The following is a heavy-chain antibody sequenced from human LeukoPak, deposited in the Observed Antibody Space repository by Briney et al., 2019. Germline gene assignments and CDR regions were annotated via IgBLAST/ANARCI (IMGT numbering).Heavy chain of an antibody. CDR3: AKGTYYYYSSGYYTLYYFDY. CDR2: ISGSGGST. Sequence: PGGSLRLSCAASGFTFSSYAMSWVRQAPGKGLEWVSAISGSGGSTYYADSVKGRFTISRDNSKNTLYLQMNSLRAEDTAVYYCAKGTYYYYSSGYYTLYYFDYWGQGTLVTVSS. J-gene: IGHJ4*02. CDR1: GFTFSSYA. D-gene: IGHD3-22*01. V-gene: IGHV3-23*01.